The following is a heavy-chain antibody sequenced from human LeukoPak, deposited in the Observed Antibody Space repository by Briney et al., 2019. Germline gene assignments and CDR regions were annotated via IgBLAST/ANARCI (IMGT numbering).Heavy chain of an antibody. J-gene: IGHJ4*02. CDR1: GFTFSSYS. D-gene: IGHD3-16*01. V-gene: IGHV3-21*01. CDR2: ISSSSSYI. Sequence: GGSLRLSCAASGFTFSSYSMNWVRQAPGKGLEWVSSISSSSSYIYYADSVKGRFTISRDNAKNSLYLQMNSLRAEDTAVYYCARVAGEFPNFDYWGQGTLVSVSS. CDR3: ARVAGEFPNFDY.